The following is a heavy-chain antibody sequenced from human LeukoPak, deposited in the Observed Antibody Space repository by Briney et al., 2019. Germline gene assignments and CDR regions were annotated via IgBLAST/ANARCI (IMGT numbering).Heavy chain of an antibody. CDR1: GGSFSGYY. D-gene: IGHD3-22*01. J-gene: IGHJ3*02. CDR3: ARAADDYYDSSGHPGDAFDI. Sequence: SETLSLTCAVYGGSFSGYYWSWIRQPPGKGLEWIGEINHSGSTNYNPSLKSRVTISVDTSKNQFSLKLSSVTAADTAVCYCARAADDYYDSSGHPGDAFDIWGQGTMVTVSS. CDR2: INHSGST. V-gene: IGHV4-34*01.